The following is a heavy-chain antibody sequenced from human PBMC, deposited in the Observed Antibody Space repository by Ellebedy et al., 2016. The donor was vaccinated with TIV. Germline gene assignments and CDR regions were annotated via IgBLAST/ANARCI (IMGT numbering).Heavy chain of an antibody. D-gene: IGHD2-15*01. CDR3: AKDMGAGWLQFLGFDAFDL. V-gene: IGHV1-8*01. J-gene: IGHJ3*01. Sequence: AASVKVSCKASGYTFTSYDINWMRQATGQGLEWMAWMNPNSGHTGYAQKFQGRVTMTRNTSISTAYMELSSLRVEDTAVYFCAKDMGAGWLQFLGFDAFDLWGQGTLVTVCS. CDR2: MNPNSGHT. CDR1: GYTFTSYD.